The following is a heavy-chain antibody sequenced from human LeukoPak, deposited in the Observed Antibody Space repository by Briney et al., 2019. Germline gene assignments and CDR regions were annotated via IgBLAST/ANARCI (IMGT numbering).Heavy chain of an antibody. D-gene: IGHD4-17*01. CDR3: ARDPISRGYGDYPPPHDY. V-gene: IGHV3-33*01. CDR1: GFTFSTYA. J-gene: IGHJ4*02. Sequence: GGPLTLSCAASGFTFSTYAMHWVPRAPGEGLEGLAVIWYDGIDKYYADSVKGRFTISRDNAKNSLYLQMNSLRAEDTAVYYCARDPISRGYGDYPPPHDYWGEGTLVTVSS. CDR2: IWYDGIDK.